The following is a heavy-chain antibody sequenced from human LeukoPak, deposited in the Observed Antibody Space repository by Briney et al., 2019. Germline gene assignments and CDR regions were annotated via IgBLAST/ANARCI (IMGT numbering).Heavy chain of an antibody. J-gene: IGHJ4*02. D-gene: IGHD6-19*01. Sequence: GGSLRLSCAASGFTFSSYGMHWVRQAPGKGLEWVAVISYDGSNKYYADSVKGRFTISRDNSKNTLYLQMNSLRAEDTAVYYCAKDGKTSDLAVAMYYFDYWGQGTLVTVSS. CDR1: GFTFSSYG. CDR2: ISYDGSNK. V-gene: IGHV3-30*18. CDR3: AKDGKTSDLAVAMYYFDY.